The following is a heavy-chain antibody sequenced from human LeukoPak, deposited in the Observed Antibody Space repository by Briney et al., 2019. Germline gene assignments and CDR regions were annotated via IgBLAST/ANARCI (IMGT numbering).Heavy chain of an antibody. CDR1: GGSISSGDYY. Sequence: PSETLSLNCTVSGGSISSGDYYWSWIRQPPGKGLEWIGYIYYSGSTYYNPSLKSRVTISVDTSKNQFSLKLSSVTAADTAVYYCARDTVEWAGFDYWGQGTLVTVSS. D-gene: IGHD1-26*01. CDR3: ARDTVEWAGFDY. V-gene: IGHV4-30-4*01. J-gene: IGHJ4*02. CDR2: IYYSGST.